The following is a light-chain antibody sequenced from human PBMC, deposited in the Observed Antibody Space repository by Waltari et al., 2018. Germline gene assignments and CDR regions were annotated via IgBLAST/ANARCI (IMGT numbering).Light chain of an antibody. J-gene: IGKJ1*01. CDR2: KVS. Sequence: DIVMTQSPLSLPVTLGQPASISCTSSQSLVHSDGKIYLNWFHQGPGQSPRRLISKVSNRDSGVPDRFSGSGSGTDFTLTISRVEAEDVGMYYCMQATHWPLTFGQGTRVEIK. CDR1: QSLVHSDGKIY. CDR3: MQATHWPLT. V-gene: IGKV2-30*02.